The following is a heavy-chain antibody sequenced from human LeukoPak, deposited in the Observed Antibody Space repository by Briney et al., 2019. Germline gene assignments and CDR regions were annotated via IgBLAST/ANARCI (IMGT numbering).Heavy chain of an antibody. D-gene: IGHD6-19*01. J-gene: IGHJ4*02. Sequence: PGGSLRLSCAASGFTFDDYAMHWVRQAPGKGLEWVSLISWDGGSTYYADSVKGRFTISRDNSKNSLYLQMNSLRAEDTALYYCARGKWYSSGWEYFDYWGQGTLVTVSS. CDR2: ISWDGGST. V-gene: IGHV3-43D*03. CDR3: ARGKWYSSGWEYFDY. CDR1: GFTFDDYA.